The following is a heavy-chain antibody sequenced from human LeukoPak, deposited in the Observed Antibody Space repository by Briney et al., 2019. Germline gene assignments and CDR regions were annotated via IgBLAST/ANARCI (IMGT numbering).Heavy chain of an antibody. CDR1: GFSFSSYG. D-gene: IGHD3-22*01. CDR2: MSGGGGST. J-gene: IGHJ4*02. Sequence: GGSLRLSCAASGFSFSSYGMSWVRQAPGKGLEWVSAMSGGGGSTYYADSVKGRFTISRDNSKNTLYLQMNSLRAEDTAVYYCAKDSSLSITMIIVVITGFDYWGQGPLVTVSS. V-gene: IGHV3-23*01. CDR3: AKDSSLSITMIIVVITGFDY.